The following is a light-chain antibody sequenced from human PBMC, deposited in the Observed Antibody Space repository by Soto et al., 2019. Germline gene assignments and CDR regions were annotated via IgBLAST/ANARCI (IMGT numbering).Light chain of an antibody. Sequence: DILMTQSPSSLSSSVGDRVTITCRASQSISNYLNWYQQKPGKAPNLLIYAASTLQSGVPSRFSGGGSGTDFTLTISSLQPEDFATYYCQKYNSAPRTFGQGTKVDIK. CDR1: QSISNY. CDR3: QKYNSAPRT. J-gene: IGKJ1*01. V-gene: IGKV1-39*01. CDR2: AAS.